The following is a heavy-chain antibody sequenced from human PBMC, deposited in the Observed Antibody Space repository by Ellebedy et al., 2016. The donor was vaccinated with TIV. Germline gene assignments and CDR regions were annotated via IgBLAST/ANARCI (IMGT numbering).Heavy chain of an antibody. V-gene: IGHV3-21*04. CDR2: ISSSSSYV. CDR3: ARGGYCSGGSCAHYDGMDV. Sequence: GESLKISXAASGFTFSSYSMNWVRQAPGKGLEWVSSISSSSSYVSYADSAKGRFTISRDNAKNSLYLQMNSLRAEDTAVYYCARGGYCSGGSCAHYDGMDVWGQGTTVTVSS. D-gene: IGHD2-15*01. CDR1: GFTFSSYS. J-gene: IGHJ6*02.